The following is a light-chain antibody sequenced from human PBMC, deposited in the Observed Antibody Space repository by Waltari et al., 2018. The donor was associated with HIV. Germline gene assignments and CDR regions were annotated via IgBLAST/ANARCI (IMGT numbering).Light chain of an antibody. CDR2: DAS. CDR1: QGINHY. CDR3: QQYDHYPIA. J-gene: IGKJ5*01. Sequence: DLQMTQSPSSLSASVGDRVTITCRATQGINHYLAWFQQKPGQAPRSLIYDASTLQSGVPSRFSGSGSGTDFTLTISSLQPEDFATYYCQQYDHYPIAFGQGTRLEI. V-gene: IGKV1-16*01.